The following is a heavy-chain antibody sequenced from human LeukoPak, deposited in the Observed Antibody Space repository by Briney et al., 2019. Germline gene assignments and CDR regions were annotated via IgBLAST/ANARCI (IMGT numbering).Heavy chain of an antibody. V-gene: IGHV4-61*02. CDR1: GGSISSGRYY. CDR2: IYTSGST. Sequence: PSETLSLTCTVSGGSISSGRYYWGWIRQPAGKGLEWIGRIYTSGSTNYNPSLKSRVTISLDTSKNQFSLKLSSVTAADTAVYYCVRSGSPGHSSGWSWFDPWGQGTLVTVSS. CDR3: VRSGSPGHSSGWSWFDP. D-gene: IGHD6-13*01. J-gene: IGHJ5*02.